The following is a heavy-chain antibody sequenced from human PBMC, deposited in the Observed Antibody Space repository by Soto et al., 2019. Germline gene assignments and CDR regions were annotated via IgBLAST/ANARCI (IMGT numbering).Heavy chain of an antibody. D-gene: IGHD2-21*02. Sequence: QVQLVQSGAEVKKPGASVKVSCKASGYTFTSYAMHWVRQAPGQRREWMGWINAGNGNTRYSQKFQGRVTITRDTSASTAYMELSSLRSEDTAVYYCARRIVVVTKDAFDIWGQGTMVTVSS. CDR3: ARRIVVVTKDAFDI. CDR1: GYTFTSYA. V-gene: IGHV1-3*01. J-gene: IGHJ3*02. CDR2: INAGNGNT.